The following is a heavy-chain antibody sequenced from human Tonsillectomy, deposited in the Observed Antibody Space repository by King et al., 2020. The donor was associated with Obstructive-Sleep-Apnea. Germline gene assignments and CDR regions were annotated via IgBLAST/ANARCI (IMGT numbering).Heavy chain of an antibody. CDR1: GFTFSDYW. CDR3: AKGSYRHDY. Sequence: LQLVQSGGGLVQSGGSLRLSCAASGFTFSDYWMTWARQAPGKGLEWVANIKQDGSEKYYVDSVKGRFTISRDNADNSLSLQMDSLRAEDTAVYYCAKGSYRHDYWGQGTLVTVSS. J-gene: IGHJ4*02. D-gene: IGHD3-16*02. CDR2: IKQDGSEK. V-gene: IGHV3-7*01.